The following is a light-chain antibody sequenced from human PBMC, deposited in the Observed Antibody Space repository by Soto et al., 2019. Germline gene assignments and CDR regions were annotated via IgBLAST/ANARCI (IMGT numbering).Light chain of an antibody. CDR2: EVS. J-gene: IGLJ2*01. Sequence: QSALTQPASVSGSPGQSITISCTGTSSDVGGYNYVSWYQPHPGKAPKLMIYEVSNRPSGVSNRCSGSKSGNTASLTISGLQAEDEADDYCSSYTSSSTLVFGGGTKLTVL. V-gene: IGLV2-14*01. CDR3: SSYTSSSTLV. CDR1: SSDVGGYNY.